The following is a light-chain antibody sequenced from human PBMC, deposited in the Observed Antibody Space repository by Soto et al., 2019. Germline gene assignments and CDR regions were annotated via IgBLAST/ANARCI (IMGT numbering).Light chain of an antibody. CDR1: QSLVHSDGNTY. V-gene: IGKV2-24*01. CDR2: KNY. CDR3: MQPTQFPWA. J-gene: IGKJ1*01. Sequence: DIVLTQTPLSSPVTLGQPASISCRSSQSLVHSDGNTYLSWLQQRPGQPPRLLIYKNYSRFSGDLHGLSGDGAGTDFTLRISRVEAEEAGVYYCMQPTQFPWAFGQGTKVEIK.